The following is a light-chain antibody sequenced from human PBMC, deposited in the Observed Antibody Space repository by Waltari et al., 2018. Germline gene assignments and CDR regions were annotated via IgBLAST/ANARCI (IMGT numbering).Light chain of an antibody. V-gene: IGLV2-14*01. CDR3: SSYTSSSTLVL. Sequence: QSALTQPASVSGSPGQSITISCTGTSSDVGGYNYVSWYQQNPGKAPKLRIYDVSKRPSGVSSRFAGSKSGNTASLTISGLQAEDEADYYCSSYTSSSTLVLFGGGTKLTVL. J-gene: IGLJ2*01. CDR2: DVS. CDR1: SSDVGGYNY.